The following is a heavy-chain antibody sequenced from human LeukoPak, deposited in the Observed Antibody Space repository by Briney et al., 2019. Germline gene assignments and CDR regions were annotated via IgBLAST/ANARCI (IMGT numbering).Heavy chain of an antibody. J-gene: IGHJ4*02. V-gene: IGHV4-38-2*01. CDR1: GYSISSGYY. D-gene: IGHD1-7*01. CDR3: ARLANYVPVY. Sequence: SETLSLTCAVSGYSISSGYYWGWIRQPPGKGLEWIGSIYHSGRTFYNPSLKSRVTISVDKSKNQFSLKLSSVTAADTAVYYCARLANYVPVYWGQGSLVTVSS. CDR2: IYHSGRT.